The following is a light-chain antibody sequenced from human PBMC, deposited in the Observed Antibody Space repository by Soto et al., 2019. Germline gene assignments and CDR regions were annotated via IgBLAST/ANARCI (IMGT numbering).Light chain of an antibody. CDR1: QDISNY. Sequence: DIQMTQSPSSLSASVGDRVTITCRASQDISNYLNWYQQRPGKAPKLLIYDASNLARGVPSRYSETRSGTHFTFAITSPQPEDVATYFCQQSDSLPITFGQGTRLEI. CDR2: DAS. CDR3: QQSDSLPIT. V-gene: IGKV1-33*01. J-gene: IGKJ5*01.